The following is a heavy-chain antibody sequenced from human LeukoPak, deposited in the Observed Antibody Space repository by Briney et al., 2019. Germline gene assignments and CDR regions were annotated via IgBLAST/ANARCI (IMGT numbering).Heavy chain of an antibody. J-gene: IGHJ1*01. V-gene: IGHV1-8*01. D-gene: IGHD3-22*01. CDR2: MNPNSGNT. CDR1: GYTFTSYD. CDR3: ARRTTDSSGYYYDTKYFHH. Sequence: ASVKVSCKASGYTFTSYDINWVRQATGQGLKWMGWMNPNSGNTGYAQKFQGRVTMTRDTSISTAYMELSSLRSDDTAVYYCARRTTDSSGYYYDTKYFHHWGQGTLVTVSS.